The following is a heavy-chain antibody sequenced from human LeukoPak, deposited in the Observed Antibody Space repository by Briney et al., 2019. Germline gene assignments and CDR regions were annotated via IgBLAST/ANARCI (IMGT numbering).Heavy chain of an antibody. D-gene: IGHD3-22*01. CDR2: IYTSGST. CDR3: ARDLGYDSSGKGGGVRYYYYYYMDV. Sequence: SETLSLTCTVSGGSISSGSYYWSWIRQPAGKGLEWIGRIYTSGSTNYNPSLKGRVTISVDTSKNQFSLKLSSVTAADTAVYYCARDLGYDSSGKGGGVRYYYYYYMDVWGKGTTVTISS. V-gene: IGHV4-61*02. CDR1: GGSISSGSYY. J-gene: IGHJ6*03.